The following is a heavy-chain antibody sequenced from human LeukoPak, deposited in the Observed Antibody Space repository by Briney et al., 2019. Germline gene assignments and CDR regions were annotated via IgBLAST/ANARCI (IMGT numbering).Heavy chain of an antibody. J-gene: IGHJ5*02. CDR2: ISAYNGNT. CDR3: ARVGAVADPGWFDP. D-gene: IGHD6-19*01. CDR1: GYTFTSYG. Sequence: ASVKVSCKASGYTFTSYGISWARQAPGQGLEWMGWISAYNGNTNYAQKLQGRVTMTTDTSTSTAYMELRSLRSDDTAVYYCARVGAVADPGWFDPWGQGTLVTVSS. V-gene: IGHV1-18*01.